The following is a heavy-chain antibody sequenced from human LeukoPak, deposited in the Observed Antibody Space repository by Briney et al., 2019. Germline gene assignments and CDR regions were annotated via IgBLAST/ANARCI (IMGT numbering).Heavy chain of an antibody. CDR1: GGSISSSSYY. V-gene: IGHV4-39*01. Sequence: SETLSLTCTVSGGSISSSSYYWGWIRQPPGKGLEWIGSIYYSGSTYYNPSLKSRVTISVDTSKNQFSLKLSSVTAADTAVYYCARWLPFVVVPAAIPDNWFDPWGQGTLVTVSS. J-gene: IGHJ5*02. CDR3: ARWLPFVVVPAAIPDNWFDP. D-gene: IGHD2-2*01. CDR2: IYYSGST.